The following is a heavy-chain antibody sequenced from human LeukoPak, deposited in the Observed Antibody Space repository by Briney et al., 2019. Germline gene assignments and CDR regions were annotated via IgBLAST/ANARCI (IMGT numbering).Heavy chain of an antibody. CDR3: ARDYYGDYGRYNWFDP. CDR2: IIPIFGTA. V-gene: IGHV1-69*13. D-gene: IGHD4-17*01. Sequence: ASVKVSCKASGGTFSSYAISWVRQAPGQGLEWMGGIIPIFGTANYAQKFQGRVTITADESTSTAYMELSSLRSEDTAVYYCARDYYGDYGRYNWFDPWGQGTLVTVSS. J-gene: IGHJ5*02. CDR1: GGTFSSYA.